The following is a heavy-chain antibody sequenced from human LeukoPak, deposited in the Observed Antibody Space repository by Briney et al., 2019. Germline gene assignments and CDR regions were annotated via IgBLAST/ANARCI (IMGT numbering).Heavy chain of an antibody. D-gene: IGHD3-22*01. J-gene: IGHJ4*02. CDR2: ISGSGDNT. CDR3: AKGSYYDSSGSFYFDY. Sequence: GGSLRLSCAASGFTFSSYAMSWVRQAPGKGLEWVSGISGSGDNTYYADSVKGRFTISRDNSKNTLYVQVNSLGTEDTATYYCAKGSYYDSSGSFYFDYWGQGTLVTVSS. V-gene: IGHV3-23*01. CDR1: GFTFSSYA.